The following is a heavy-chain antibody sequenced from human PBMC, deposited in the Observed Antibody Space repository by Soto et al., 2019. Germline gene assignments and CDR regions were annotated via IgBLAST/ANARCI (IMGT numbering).Heavy chain of an antibody. CDR3: ARDTVLTGPRLGI. V-gene: IGHV1-69*13. CDR2: IIPIFGTA. CDR1: AYTFTRYG. J-gene: IGHJ4*02. Sequence: ASVKVSCEASAYTFTRYGINCVRQAPGQGLEWMGGIIPIFGTANYAQKFQGRVTITADESTSTAYMELSSLRSEDTAVYYCARDTVLTGPRLGIWGQRTQVTVSS. D-gene: IGHD3-9*01.